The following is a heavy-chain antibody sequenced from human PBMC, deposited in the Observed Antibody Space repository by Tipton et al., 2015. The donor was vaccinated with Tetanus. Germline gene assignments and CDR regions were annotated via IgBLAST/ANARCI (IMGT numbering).Heavy chain of an antibody. D-gene: IGHD1-26*01. V-gene: IGHV4-59*12. CDR1: GGSISPYY. CDR3: ARGVWSPLYNWFDP. Sequence: TLSLTCTVSGGSISPYYWSWIRQPPGKGLEWIGYIYYSGSANYNPSLKSRVTMSVDTSKNQFSLKLSSVTAADTAVYYCARGVWSPLYNWFDPWGQGTLVTVSS. J-gene: IGHJ5*02. CDR2: IYYSGSA.